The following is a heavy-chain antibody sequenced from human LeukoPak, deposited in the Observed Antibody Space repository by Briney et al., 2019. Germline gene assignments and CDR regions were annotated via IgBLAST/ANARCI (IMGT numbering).Heavy chain of an antibody. CDR1: GYSFTSYW. D-gene: IGHD6-19*01. Sequence: GESLKISCKGSGYSFTSYWIGWVRQMPGKGLEWMGIIYPGDSDTRYSPSFQGQVTISADESISTAYLQWSSLKASDTAMYYCARQKVDSGWPDAFDIWGQGTMVTVSS. CDR2: IYPGDSDT. J-gene: IGHJ3*02. V-gene: IGHV5-51*01. CDR3: ARQKVDSGWPDAFDI.